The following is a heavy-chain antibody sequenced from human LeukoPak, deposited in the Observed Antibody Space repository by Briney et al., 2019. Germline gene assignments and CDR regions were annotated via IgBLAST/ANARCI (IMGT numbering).Heavy chain of an antibody. D-gene: IGHD2-15*01. CDR3: ARDVVVVAAINFYYYGMDV. CDR2: ISYDGSNK. J-gene: IGHJ6*02. Sequence: GGSLRLSCAASGVTFSSYAMHWVRQAPGKGLEWVAVISYDGSNKYYADSVKGRFTISRDNSKNTLYLQMNSLRAEDTAVYYCARDVVVVAAINFYYYGMDVWGQGTTVTVSS. V-gene: IGHV3-30-3*01. CDR1: GVTFSSYA.